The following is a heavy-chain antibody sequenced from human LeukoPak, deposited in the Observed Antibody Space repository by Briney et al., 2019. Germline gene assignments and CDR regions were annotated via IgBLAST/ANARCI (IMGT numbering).Heavy chain of an antibody. D-gene: IGHD3-22*01. J-gene: IGHJ4*02. CDR2: IWYDGSNQ. CDR1: GFTFSSYG. V-gene: IGHV3-33*01. CDR3: ARNYHYDSSGYSDY. Sequence: GGSLRLSCAASGFTFSSYGMHWVRQAPGKGLEWVANIWYDGSNQLYADSVKGRFTISRDNSKNTLYLQMNSLRVEDTAVYYCARNYHYDSSGYSDYGGQGTLVTVSS.